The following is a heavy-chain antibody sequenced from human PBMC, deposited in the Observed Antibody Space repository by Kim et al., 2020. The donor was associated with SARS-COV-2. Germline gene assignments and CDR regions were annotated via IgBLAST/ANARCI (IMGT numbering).Heavy chain of an antibody. CDR1: GFTFSSYG. CDR2: IWYDGSKK. CDR3: ANGGSSSSWAHLY. D-gene: IGHD2-2*01. J-gene: IGHJ4*02. Sequence: GGSLRLSCAASGFTFSSYGMHWVRQAPGKGLEWVAVIWYDGSKKYYVDSVKGRFTISRDNSKNTLYLQMNSLRAANTAVYYCANGGSSSSWAHLYWGQGTLVIVST. V-gene: IGHV3-33*06.